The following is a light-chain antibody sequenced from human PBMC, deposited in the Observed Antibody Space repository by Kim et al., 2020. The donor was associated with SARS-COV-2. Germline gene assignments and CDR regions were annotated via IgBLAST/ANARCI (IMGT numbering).Light chain of an antibody. J-gene: IGLJ3*02. Sequence: ASVKRTCTPSSGHSSYAIAWHQQQPEKGPRYLMKLNSDGSHSKGDGIPDRFSGSSSGAERYLTISSLQSEDEADYYCQTWGTGIRVFGGGTQLTVL. V-gene: IGLV4-69*01. CDR1: SGHSSYA. CDR2: LNSDGSH. CDR3: QTWGTGIRV.